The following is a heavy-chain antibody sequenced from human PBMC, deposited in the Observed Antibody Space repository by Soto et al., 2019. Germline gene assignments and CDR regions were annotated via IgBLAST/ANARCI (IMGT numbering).Heavy chain of an antibody. D-gene: IGHD3-3*01. CDR2: INAGNGNT. J-gene: IGHJ4*02. Sequence: ASVKVSCKASGYTFTSYAMHWVRQAPGQRLEWMGWINAGNGNTKYSQKFQGRVTITRDTSASTAYMELSSLRSEDTAVYYCARDGVLRFLEWLSPYYFDYWGQGTLVTSPQ. V-gene: IGHV1-3*01. CDR1: GYTFTSYA. CDR3: ARDGVLRFLEWLSPYYFDY.